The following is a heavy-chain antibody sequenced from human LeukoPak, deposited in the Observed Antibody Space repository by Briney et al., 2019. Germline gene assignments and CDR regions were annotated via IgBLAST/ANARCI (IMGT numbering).Heavy chain of an antibody. CDR1: GGSFSGNY. CDR2: IHSSGYT. V-gene: IGHV4-4*09. CDR3: TKRQGPTSGSYDYFDP. J-gene: IGHJ5*02. Sequence: SETLSLTCAVYGGSFSGNYWSWIRQPPGQGLEWIAYIHSSGYTNYNPSLKSRVTISVDTSNNQFSLKVTSVTAADTAMYYCTKRQGPTSGSYDYFDPWGQGALVTVSS. D-gene: IGHD1-26*01.